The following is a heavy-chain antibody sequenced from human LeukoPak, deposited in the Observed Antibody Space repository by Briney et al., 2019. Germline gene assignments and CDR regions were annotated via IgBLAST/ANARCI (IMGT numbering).Heavy chain of an antibody. CDR2: IIPIFGTA. CDR1: GGTFSSYA. Sequence: SVKVSCKASGGTFSSYAISWVRQAPGQGLEWMGRIIPIFGTANYAQKFQGRVTITTDESTSTAYMELSSLRSEDTAVYYCARGRYCGGACYWDWGQGTLVTVSS. D-gene: IGHD2-21*02. CDR3: ARGRYCGGACYWD. V-gene: IGHV1-69*05. J-gene: IGHJ4*02.